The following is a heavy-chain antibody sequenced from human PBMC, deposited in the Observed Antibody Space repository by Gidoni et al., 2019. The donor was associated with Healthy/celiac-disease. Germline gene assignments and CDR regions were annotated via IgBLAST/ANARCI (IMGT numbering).Heavy chain of an antibody. J-gene: IGHJ3*02. CDR1: GGSITSATYY. D-gene: IGHD3-3*01. CDR2: IYTSGST. CDR3: ARNPNAGDFWSGYNDAFDI. V-gene: IGHV4-61*02. Sequence: QVQLQESGPGLVKPSQTLSLTCTVSGGSITSATYYWSWIRQPAGKGLEWIGRIYTSGSTNYNPSRKSRVTISVDTSKNQFSLKLSSVTAADTAVYYCARNPNAGDFWSGYNDAFDIWGQGTMVTVSS.